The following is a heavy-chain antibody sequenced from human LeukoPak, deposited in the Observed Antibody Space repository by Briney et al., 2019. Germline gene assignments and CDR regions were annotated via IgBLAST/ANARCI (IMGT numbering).Heavy chain of an antibody. Sequence: GGSLRLSCEASGFTFRRYSMHWVRQAPGKGLEWVSAISGSGGSTYYADSVKGRFTISRDNSKNTLYLQMNSLRAEDTAVYYCAKATTYYYYYGMDVWGQGTTVTVSS. J-gene: IGHJ6*02. V-gene: IGHV3-23*01. CDR2: ISGSGGST. CDR3: AKATTYYYYYGMDV. CDR1: GFTFRRYS. D-gene: IGHD1-1*01.